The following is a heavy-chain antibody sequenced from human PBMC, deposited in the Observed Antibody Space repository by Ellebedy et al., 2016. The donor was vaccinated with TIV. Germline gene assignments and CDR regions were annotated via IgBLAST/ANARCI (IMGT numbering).Heavy chain of an antibody. D-gene: IGHD7-27*01. Sequence: GESLKISXAASGFTFSSYSMNWVRQAPGKGLEWVSSISSSSSYIYYADSVKGRFTISRDNAKNSLYLQMNSLRAEDTAVYYCARINGGWDDAFDIWGQGTMVTVSS. J-gene: IGHJ3*02. CDR1: GFTFSSYS. CDR2: ISSSSSYI. V-gene: IGHV3-21*01. CDR3: ARINGGWDDAFDI.